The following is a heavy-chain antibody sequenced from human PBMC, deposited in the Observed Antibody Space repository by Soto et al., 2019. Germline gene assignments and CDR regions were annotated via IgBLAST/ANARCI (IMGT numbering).Heavy chain of an antibody. Sequence: FATLSLTSPVSGGSGSIRSYYWIWIRQPPGKGLEWIGYIYYSGSTNYNPSLKSRVTISVDTSKNQFSLKLSSVTAADTAVYYCARDLYEGFDAFDIWGQGTMVTVSS. CDR1: GGSGSIRSYY. D-gene: IGHD3-3*01. CDR2: IYYSGST. J-gene: IGHJ3*02. CDR3: ARDLYEGFDAFDI. V-gene: IGHV4-61*01.